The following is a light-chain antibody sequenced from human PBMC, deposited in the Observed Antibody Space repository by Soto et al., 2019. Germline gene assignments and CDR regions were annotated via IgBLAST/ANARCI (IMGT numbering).Light chain of an antibody. J-gene: IGLJ1*01. CDR1: SSDVGGYNY. CDR2: EVS. Sequence: QSALTQRASVSGSPGQSVTISCTGTSSDVGGYNYVSWYQHHPGKAPKLMLYEVSNRPSGVSNRFSGSKSGNTASLTISGLQAEDEADYYCTSYTTSSTLVVFGSGTKVTAL. CDR3: TSYTTSSTLVV. V-gene: IGLV2-14*01.